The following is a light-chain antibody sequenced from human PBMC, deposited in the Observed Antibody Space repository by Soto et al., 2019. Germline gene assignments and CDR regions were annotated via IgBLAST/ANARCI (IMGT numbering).Light chain of an antibody. J-gene: IGLJ1*01. Sequence: QSVLTQPPSVSGSPGQSVTISCSGTSGDVGGYNYVSWYQQHPGKAPKLMIYEVNKRPSGVPDRFSGSKSGNTASLTVSGLQAEDEADYYCSSYAGSSNVFGTGTKLTVL. CDR1: SGDVGGYNY. CDR3: SSYAGSSNV. V-gene: IGLV2-8*01. CDR2: EVN.